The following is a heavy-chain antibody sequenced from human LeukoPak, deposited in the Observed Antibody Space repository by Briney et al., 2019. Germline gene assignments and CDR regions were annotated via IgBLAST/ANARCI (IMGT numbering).Heavy chain of an antibody. CDR3: ARAKSDMVRGVIYY. J-gene: IGHJ4*02. Sequence: PGGSLRLSCAASGFTFSTYGMHWVRQAPGKGLEWVSSISSSRTYIYYADSLKGRFTISRDNAKNSLYLQMNSLRAEDTAVYYCARAKSDMVRGVIYYWGQGTLVTVSS. CDR2: ISSSRTYI. V-gene: IGHV3-21*01. D-gene: IGHD3-10*01. CDR1: GFTFSTYG.